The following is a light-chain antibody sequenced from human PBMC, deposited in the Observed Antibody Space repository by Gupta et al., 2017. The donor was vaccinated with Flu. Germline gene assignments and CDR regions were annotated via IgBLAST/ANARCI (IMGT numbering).Light chain of an antibody. CDR3: QQEGSSPWT. V-gene: IGKV3-20*01. Sequence: EIVLTQSPGILSLSPGDRATLSCRASQSVSSNFVAWYQHKPGQPPRLLMYYASARGTGIPHRFSGSGSETEFTLTISRLEPEDVAMYYCQQEGSSPWTFGQGTKVEIK. CDR2: YAS. CDR1: QSVSSNF. J-gene: IGKJ1*01.